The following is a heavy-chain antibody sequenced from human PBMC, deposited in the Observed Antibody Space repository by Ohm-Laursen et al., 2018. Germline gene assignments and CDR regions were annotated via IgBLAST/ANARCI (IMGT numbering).Heavy chain of an antibody. CDR3: ARDISPVIVGVAFDVFDI. D-gene: IGHD1-26*01. CDR1: GFTFSSHG. Sequence: SLRLSCTASGFTFSSHGINWVRQAPGKELEWVANIKEDGSQKNYVDSVKGRFTISRDNANNFLYLQMNSLRAEDTAVYYCARDISPVIVGVAFDVFDIWGQGTMVTVSS. J-gene: IGHJ3*02. CDR2: IKEDGSQK. V-gene: IGHV3-7*01.